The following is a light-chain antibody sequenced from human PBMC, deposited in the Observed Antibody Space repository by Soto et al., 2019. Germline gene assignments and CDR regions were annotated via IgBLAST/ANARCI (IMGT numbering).Light chain of an antibody. CDR3: CSYAGTYSPV. CDR1: SSNIGSNF. CDR2: DVS. J-gene: IGLJ2*01. Sequence: QSVLTQPPSASGTPGQRVTISCSGSSSNIGSNFVYWYQQYPGKAPKLIIFDVSARPSGVPDRFSGSKSGNTASLTISGLQADDEADYYCCSYAGTYSPVLGGGTQLTVL. V-gene: IGLV2-11*01.